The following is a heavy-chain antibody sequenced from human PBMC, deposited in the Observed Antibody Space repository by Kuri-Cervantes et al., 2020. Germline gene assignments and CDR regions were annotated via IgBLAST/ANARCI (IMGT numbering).Heavy chain of an antibody. V-gene: IGHV3-30*18. CDR3: AKAKQWLVLCMDV. CDR1: GFTFSSYG. CDR2: KSYDGSNK. D-gene: IGHD6-19*01. Sequence: GGSLRLSCAASGFTFSSYGMHWARQAPGKGLEWVAVKSYDGSNKYYADSVKGRFTISRDNSKNTLYLQMNSLRAEDTAVYYCAKAKQWLVLCMDVWGQGTTVTVSS. J-gene: IGHJ6*02.